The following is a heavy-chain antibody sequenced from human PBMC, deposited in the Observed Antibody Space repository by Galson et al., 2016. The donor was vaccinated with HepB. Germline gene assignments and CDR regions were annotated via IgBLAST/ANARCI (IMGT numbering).Heavy chain of an antibody. V-gene: IGHV3-11*01. CDR1: GFIFSDFY. Sequence: SLRLSCAASGFIFSDFYMSWIRQAPGKGLQWVSYISNSGSTVYSADSVKGRFTVSRDNAENSLYLQMNSLRAEDTAVYYCSLYYYGSGSFDFRGQGTLVTVSS. CDR2: ISNSGSTV. J-gene: IGHJ4*02. CDR3: SLYYYGSGSFDF. D-gene: IGHD3-10*01.